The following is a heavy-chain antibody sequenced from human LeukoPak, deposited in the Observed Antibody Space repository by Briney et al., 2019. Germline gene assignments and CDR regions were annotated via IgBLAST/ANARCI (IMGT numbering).Heavy chain of an antibody. Sequence: GASVKVSCKASGYTFTSYGISWVRQAPGQGLEWMGWISAYNGNTNYAQKLQGRVTMTTDTSTSTAYMELRSLRSDDTAVYYCARVNVDIVATIGRKNPNYYYYYYMDVWSKGTTVTVSS. D-gene: IGHD5-12*01. J-gene: IGHJ6*03. CDR1: GYTFTSYG. CDR3: ARVNVDIVATIGRKNPNYYYYYYMDV. CDR2: ISAYNGNT. V-gene: IGHV1-18*01.